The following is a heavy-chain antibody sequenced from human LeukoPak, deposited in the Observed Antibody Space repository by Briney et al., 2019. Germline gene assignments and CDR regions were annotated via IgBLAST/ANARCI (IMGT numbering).Heavy chain of an antibody. CDR3: RTHLHGYSYGFSPDYYYYDMDV. D-gene: IGHD5-18*01. V-gene: IGHV4-34*01. CDR2: INHSGST. J-gene: IGHJ6*03. CDR1: GGSFSGYY. Sequence: SETLSLTCAVYGGSFSGYYWSWIRQPPGKGLEWIGEINHSGSTNYNQSLKSRITISVDTSKKQFSLKLSSVTAADTAVYYCRTHLHGYSYGFSPDYYYYDMDVWGKGTTVTVSS.